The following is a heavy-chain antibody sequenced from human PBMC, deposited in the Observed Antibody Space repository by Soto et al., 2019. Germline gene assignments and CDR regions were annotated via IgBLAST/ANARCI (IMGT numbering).Heavy chain of an antibody. CDR1: GFAFSSFA. D-gene: IGHD3-3*01. V-gene: IGHV3-23*01. Sequence: GGSLRLSCAASGFAFSSFAMSWVRQAPGKGLEWVSAISGDGGATFYADSVNGRFTISRDNSEKTLYLQMTSLRAEDTAVYYCAKQWQGFQKLRFTDFWGQGTLVTVSS. CDR3: AKQWQGFQKLRFTDF. CDR2: ISGDGGAT. J-gene: IGHJ4*01.